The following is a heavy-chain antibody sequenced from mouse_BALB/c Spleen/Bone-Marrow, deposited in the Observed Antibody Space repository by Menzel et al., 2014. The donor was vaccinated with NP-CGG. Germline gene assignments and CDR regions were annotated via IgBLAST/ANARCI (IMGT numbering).Heavy chain of an antibody. Sequence: QVQLQQSGAELVKPGASVKLSCKVSGYTFTNYYVYWVKQRPGQGLEWIGETNPSNDVTDFNEKFMSKATLTVDKSSSTAYMHLSSLTSEDSAVYYCTRSGFYGYGTYFDVWGAGNTVTVSS. CDR2: TNPSNDVT. J-gene: IGHJ1*01. D-gene: IGHD1-2*01. CDR3: TRSGFYGYGTYFDV. CDR1: GYTFTNYY. V-gene: IGHV1S81*02.